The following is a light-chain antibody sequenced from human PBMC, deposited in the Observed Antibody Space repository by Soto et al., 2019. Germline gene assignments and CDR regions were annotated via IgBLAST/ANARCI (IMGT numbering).Light chain of an antibody. CDR2: EVS. J-gene: IGLJ1*01. CDR3: SSRTSSTAYV. CDR1: SSDVGGYNY. V-gene: IGLV2-14*01. Sequence: QSALTQPASVSGSPGQSITISCTGTSSDVGGYNYVSWYQQHPGKAPKLMIYEVSNRPSGVSNRFSGSKSGDTASLTIFALQAEDEADYYCSSRTSSTAYVFGTGTKVTVL.